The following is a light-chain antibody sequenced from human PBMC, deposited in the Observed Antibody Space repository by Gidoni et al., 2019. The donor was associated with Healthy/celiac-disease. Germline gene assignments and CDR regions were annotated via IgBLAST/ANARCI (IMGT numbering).Light chain of an antibody. CDR2: DAS. CDR1: QSVSSY. J-gene: IGKJ4*01. Sequence: IVLTQSPATLSLSPGERATLSCRASQSVSSYLAWYQQKPGQAPRLLIYDASNRATGIPARFSGSGSGTDFTLTISSLEPEDFAGYYCQQRSNWPPLTVGGGTKVEIK. V-gene: IGKV3-11*01. CDR3: QQRSNWPPLT.